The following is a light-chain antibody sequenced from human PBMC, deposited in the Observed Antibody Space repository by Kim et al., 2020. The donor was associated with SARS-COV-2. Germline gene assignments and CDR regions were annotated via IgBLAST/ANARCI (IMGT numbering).Light chain of an antibody. V-gene: IGKV3-15*01. CDR2: GAS. Sequence: SVSPGERATLSCRASQSGSFNLAWYQQKPGQPPRLLIYGASTRATGIADRFTGSGSGTEFTLTISSLQSEDLAVYYCQQYHNWWTFGQGTKVDIK. CDR3: QQYHNWWT. J-gene: IGKJ1*01. CDR1: QSGSFN.